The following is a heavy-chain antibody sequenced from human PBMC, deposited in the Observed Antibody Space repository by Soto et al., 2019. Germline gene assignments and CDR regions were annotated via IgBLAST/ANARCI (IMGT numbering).Heavy chain of an antibody. Sequence: QVQLQESGPGLVEPSGTLSLTCAVSGGSISSNNWWSWVRQSPAKGLEWIGEFYHSGTTHYNPSLSSRXXIXVXMSKDQFSLKLSSVTAADTAIYYCARNVQSSYGMDVWGQGTTVTVSS. CDR1: GGSISSNNW. CDR2: FYHSGTT. CDR3: ARNVQSSYGMDV. J-gene: IGHJ6*02. D-gene: IGHD4-4*01. V-gene: IGHV4-4*02.